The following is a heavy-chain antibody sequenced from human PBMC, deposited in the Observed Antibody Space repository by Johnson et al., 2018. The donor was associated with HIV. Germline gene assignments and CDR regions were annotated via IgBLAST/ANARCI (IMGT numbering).Heavy chain of an antibody. D-gene: IGHD3-22*01. CDR2: IRYDGRNK. V-gene: IGHV3-30*02. Sequence: QVQLVESGGGVVQPGGSLRLSCAASGFTFSSYGMPWVRQAPGKGLEWVAFIRYDGRNKSYAASVKGRFTIFRDNSKNTLYLQMNSLGAEDTAVYYCAKDLQDYYDSSGHDAFDIWGQGTMVTVSS. CDR1: GFTFSSYG. CDR3: AKDLQDYYDSSGHDAFDI. J-gene: IGHJ3*02.